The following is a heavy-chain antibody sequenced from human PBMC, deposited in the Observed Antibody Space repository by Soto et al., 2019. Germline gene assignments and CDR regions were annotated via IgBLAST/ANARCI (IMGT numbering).Heavy chain of an antibody. J-gene: IGHJ4*02. CDR1: GGTFSSYA. V-gene: IGHV1-69*06. D-gene: IGHD3-22*01. Sequence: SVKVSCKASGGTFSSYAISWVRQAPGQGLEWMGGIIPIFGTANYAQKFQGRVTITADKSTSTAYMELSSLRSEDTAVYYCARLLGYSDRSGVNYCDYWGQGTLVTVSS. CDR2: IIPIFGTA. CDR3: ARLLGYSDRSGVNYCDY.